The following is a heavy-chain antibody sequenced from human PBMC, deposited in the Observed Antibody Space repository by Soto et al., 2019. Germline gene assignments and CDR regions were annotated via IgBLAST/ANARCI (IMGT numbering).Heavy chain of an antibody. CDR2: ISGSGGST. CDR1: ECTFISYA. J-gene: IGHJ4*02. D-gene: IGHD5-18*01. Sequence: GGPLRLSCAASECTFISYAMSWVRQNPGKGLEWVSAISGSGGSTYYADSVKGRFTISRDNSKNTLYLQMNSLRAEDTAVYYCANPLSTAMVPYWGQGTLVTVSS. V-gene: IGHV3-23*01. CDR3: ANPLSTAMVPY.